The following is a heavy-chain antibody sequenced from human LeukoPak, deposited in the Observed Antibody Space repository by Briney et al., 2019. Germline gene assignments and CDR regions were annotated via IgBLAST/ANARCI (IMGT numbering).Heavy chain of an antibody. J-gene: IGHJ4*02. CDR2: IKEDGSEK. Sequence: GGSLRLSCAASGFTFSSYAMSWVRQAPGKGLEWVAIIKEDGSEKKYVDSVKGRFTISRDNVKNSLYLQMNSLRVEDTAVYYCARRGYSYYFDYWGQGTLVAVSS. CDR1: GFTFSSYA. V-gene: IGHV3-7*01. D-gene: IGHD5-12*01. CDR3: ARRGYSYYFDY.